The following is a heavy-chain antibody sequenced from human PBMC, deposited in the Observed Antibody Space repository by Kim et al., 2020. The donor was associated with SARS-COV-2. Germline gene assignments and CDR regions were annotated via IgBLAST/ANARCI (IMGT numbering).Heavy chain of an antibody. CDR3: ARQHNYDFWSGYYWATPKAYYGMDV. CDR1: GYSFTSYW. Sequence: GESLKISCKGSGYSFTSYWIGWVRQMPGKGLEWMGIIYPGDSDTRYSPSFQVQVTISADKSISTAYLQWSSLKASDTAMYYCARQHNYDFWSGYYWATPKAYYGMDVWGQGTTVTVS. V-gene: IGHV5-51*01. D-gene: IGHD3-3*01. J-gene: IGHJ6*02. CDR2: IYPGDSDT.